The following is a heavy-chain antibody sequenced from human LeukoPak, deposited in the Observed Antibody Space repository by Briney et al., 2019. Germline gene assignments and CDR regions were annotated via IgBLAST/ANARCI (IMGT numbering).Heavy chain of an antibody. D-gene: IGHD6-13*01. CDR3: ASSSWYANFDY. CDR1: GVTVSSNY. V-gene: IGHV3-66*02. Sequence: GGSLRLSCAASGVTVSSNYMSWVRQAPGKGLEWVSVIYSGDITYYADSVKGRFTISRDNSKNTLYLQMDSLRAEDTAVYYCASSSWYANFDYCGQGTLVTVSS. J-gene: IGHJ4*02. CDR2: IYSGDIT.